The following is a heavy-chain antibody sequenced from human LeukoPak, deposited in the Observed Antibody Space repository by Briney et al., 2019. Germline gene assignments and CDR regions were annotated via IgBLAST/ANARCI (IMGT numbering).Heavy chain of an antibody. D-gene: IGHD7-27*01. CDR3: AGLGSTGEGRIDP. CDR1: GYHFTGYH. J-gene: IGHJ5*02. CDR2: ISTDTGDT. Sequence: ASVKVSCKASGYHFTGYHVHWVRQAPGQGLEWMGRISTDTGDTDNAQNFQGRLTMTRDTSINTAYMELTSLTSDDTAVYYCAGLGSTGEGRIDPWGQGTPVTVSS. V-gene: IGHV1-2*02.